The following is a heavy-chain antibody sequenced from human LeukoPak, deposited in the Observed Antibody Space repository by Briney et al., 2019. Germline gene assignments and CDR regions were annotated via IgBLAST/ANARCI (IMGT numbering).Heavy chain of an antibody. J-gene: IGHJ5*02. V-gene: IGHV1-2*02. CDR1: GYTFTDNY. D-gene: IGHD6-19*01. CDR2: INPNSDGT. Sequence: GASVKVSCKASGYTFTDNYLHWVRQAPGQGPEWMGWINPNSDGTKYAQKFQGRVTMTRDTSISTAYMEVSSLRYEDTAVYYCARAGGSGWSRVWFDPWGQGTLVTVSS. CDR3: ARAGGSGWSRVWFDP.